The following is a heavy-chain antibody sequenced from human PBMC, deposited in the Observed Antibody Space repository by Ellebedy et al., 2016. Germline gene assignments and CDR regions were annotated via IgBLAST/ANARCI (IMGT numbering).Heavy chain of an antibody. Sequence: GESLKISXAASGFTFSDYYMSWIRQAPGKGLEWVSYISSRSNTIYYADSVKGRFTISRDNAENSLYLQMNSLRAEDTALYYCVGAPSGSASYFLSPFDFWGQGILITVSS. CDR3: VGAPSGSASYFLSPFDF. CDR1: GFTFSDYY. J-gene: IGHJ4*02. CDR2: ISSRSNTI. V-gene: IGHV3-11*01. D-gene: IGHD3-10*01.